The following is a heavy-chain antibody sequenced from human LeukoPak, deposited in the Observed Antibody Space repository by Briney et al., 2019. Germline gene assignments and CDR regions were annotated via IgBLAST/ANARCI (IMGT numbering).Heavy chain of an antibody. CDR3: ARDALVVVPAAIDPNWFDP. D-gene: IGHD2-2*01. V-gene: IGHV1-18*01. CDR2: MNPNSGNT. J-gene: IGHJ5*02. Sequence: ASVKVSCKASGYTFTSYDINWVRQATGQGLEWMGWMNPNSGNTNYAQKLQGRVTMTTDTSTSTAYMELRSLRSDDTAVYYCARDALVVVPAAIDPNWFDPWGQGTLVTVSS. CDR1: GYTFTSYD.